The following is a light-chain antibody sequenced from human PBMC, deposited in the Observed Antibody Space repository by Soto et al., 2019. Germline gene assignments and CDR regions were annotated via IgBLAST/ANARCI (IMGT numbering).Light chain of an antibody. CDR1: SSTFGSNA. J-gene: IGLJ2*01. Sequence: QSVLTQPPSASGTPGQRVAISCSGSSSTFGSNAVNWYQQLPGTGPKLLIYDNDQRPSGVPDRFSGSKSGTSASLAISGLQSDDAADYYCAAWDDSLNGPVFGGGTKLTVL. CDR3: AAWDDSLNGPV. CDR2: DND. V-gene: IGLV1-44*01.